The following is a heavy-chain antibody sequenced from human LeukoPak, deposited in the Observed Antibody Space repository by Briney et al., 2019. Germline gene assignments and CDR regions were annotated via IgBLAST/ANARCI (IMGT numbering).Heavy chain of an antibody. CDR1: GGSISSSIYY. CDR2: IYYSGST. V-gene: IGHV4-39*07. D-gene: IGHD3-10*01. CDR3: ASRSRGVFDY. J-gene: IGHJ4*02. Sequence: SETLSLTCTVSGGSISSSIYYWVWIRQPPGKGLEWIGSIYYSGSTYDNPSLKSRVTISVDTSKNQFSLKLNSVTAADTAVYYCASRSRGVFDYWGQGTLVTVSS.